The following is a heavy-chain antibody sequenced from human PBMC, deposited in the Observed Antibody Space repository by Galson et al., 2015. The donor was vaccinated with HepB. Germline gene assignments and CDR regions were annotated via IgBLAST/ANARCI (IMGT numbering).Heavy chain of an antibody. J-gene: IGHJ6*02. Sequence: CAISGDSVTSNSAVWNWIRQSPSRGLEWLGRTYFRSKWRIDYAMSVKSRITISADTSDNQFSLLLGSVTPEDTAVYYCAYGSDVWGPGTTVIVSS. CDR1: GDSVTSNSAV. CDR2: TYFRSKWRI. V-gene: IGHV6-1*01. CDR3: AYGSDV.